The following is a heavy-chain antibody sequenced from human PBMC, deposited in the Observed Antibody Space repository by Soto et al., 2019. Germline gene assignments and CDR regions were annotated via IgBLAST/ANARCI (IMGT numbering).Heavy chain of an antibody. CDR1: GGSMSKYY. V-gene: IGHV4-4*07. CDR2: VYTSGST. D-gene: IGHD1-26*01. Sequence: SETLSLTCNVSGGSMSKYYWSWIRHPAGKGLEWIGRVYTSGSTNYNPSLKSRVTMSIDTSNNHFSLKLNSVTAADTAVYYCARTVGAAYYFDFWGQGTLVTVSS. J-gene: IGHJ4*02. CDR3: ARTVGAAYYFDF.